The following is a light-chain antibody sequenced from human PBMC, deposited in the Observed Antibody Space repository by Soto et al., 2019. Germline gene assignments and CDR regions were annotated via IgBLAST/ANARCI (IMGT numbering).Light chain of an antibody. CDR3: RSYAGSSNLV. V-gene: IGLV2-8*01. CDR2: EVN. J-gene: IGLJ7*01. Sequence: QSVLTQPPSASGSPGQSVSISCTGTSSDVGGYNYVSWYQQHPGKAPKLMIYEVNQRPSGVPDRFSGSKSDNTASLTVSRLQAEDEADYYCRSYAGSSNLVFGGGTHMTVL. CDR1: SSDVGGYNY.